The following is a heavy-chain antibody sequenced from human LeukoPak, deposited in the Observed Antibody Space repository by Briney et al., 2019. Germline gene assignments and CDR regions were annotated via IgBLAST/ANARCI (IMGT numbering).Heavy chain of an antibody. CDR2: ISYDGSNK. V-gene: IGHV3-30-3*02. J-gene: IGHJ6*03. CDR1: GFTFSSYA. CDR3: AKNRGAGSHFYYHMNV. Sequence: GGSLRLSCAASGFTFSSYAMHWVRQAPGKGLEWVAVISYDGSNKYYADSVEGRFTFSRDNSKNMVYLQVNSLRADDTAVYYCAKNRGAGSHFYYHMNVWGKGTTVTVSS. D-gene: IGHD1-26*01.